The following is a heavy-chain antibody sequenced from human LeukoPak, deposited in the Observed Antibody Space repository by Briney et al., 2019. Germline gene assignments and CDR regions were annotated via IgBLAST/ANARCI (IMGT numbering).Heavy chain of an antibody. CDR3: ASGSGSYRTPYYYMDV. CDR1: GFTFSGYA. V-gene: IGHV3-23*01. J-gene: IGHJ6*03. Sequence: GGSLRLSCAASGFTFSGYAMSWVRQAPGKGLEWVSAISGSGGSTYCADSVKGRFTISRDNSKNTLYLQMNSLRAEDTAVYYCASGSGSYRTPYYYMDVWGTGTTVTVSS. D-gene: IGHD3-10*01. CDR2: ISGSGGST.